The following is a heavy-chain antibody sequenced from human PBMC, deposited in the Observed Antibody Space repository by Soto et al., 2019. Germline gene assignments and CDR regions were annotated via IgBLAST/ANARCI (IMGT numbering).Heavy chain of an antibody. CDR3: AAGHSSYYDFWSGYFNWFDP. Sequence: EALSVTCADPGGPISSYYWSWIRQPPGKGLEWIGYIYYSGSTNYNPSLKSRVTISVDTSKNQFSLKLSSVTAADTAVYYCAAGHSSYYDFWSGYFNWFDPWGQGTLVTVSS. CDR2: IYYSGST. D-gene: IGHD3-3*01. V-gene: IGHV4-59*01. CDR1: GGPISSYY. J-gene: IGHJ5*02.